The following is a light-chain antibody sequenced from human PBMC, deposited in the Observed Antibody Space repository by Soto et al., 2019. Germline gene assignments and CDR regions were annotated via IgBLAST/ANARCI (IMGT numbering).Light chain of an antibody. CDR2: DAS. V-gene: IGKV1-5*01. Sequence: DIQMTQSPSTLSASVGDRVTITGRASQSVNKWLAWFQQKPGKVPKLLIFDASTLQTGVPSRFGGGGSGAEFTLTISGLQPDDFATYYCQQYNSYSPWTFGPGTKVDI. J-gene: IGKJ1*01. CDR1: QSVNKW. CDR3: QQYNSYSPWT.